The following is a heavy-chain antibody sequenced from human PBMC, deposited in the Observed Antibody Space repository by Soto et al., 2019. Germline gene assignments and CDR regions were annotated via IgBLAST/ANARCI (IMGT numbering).Heavy chain of an antibody. Sequence: GASVKVSCKASGGTFSSYAISWVRQAPGQGLEWMGGIIPIFGTANYAQKFQGRVTITADESTSTAYMELSSLRSEDTAVYYCAFDFWSGYYTGGNYWGQGTLVTVSS. V-gene: IGHV1-69*13. CDR3: AFDFWSGYYTGGNY. D-gene: IGHD3-3*01. CDR2: IIPIFGTA. CDR1: GGTFSSYA. J-gene: IGHJ4*02.